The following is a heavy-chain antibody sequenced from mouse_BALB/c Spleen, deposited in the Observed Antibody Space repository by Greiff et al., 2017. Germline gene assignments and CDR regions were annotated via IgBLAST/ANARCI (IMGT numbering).Heavy chain of an antibody. CDR2: INPSSGYT. V-gene: IGHV1-4*02. CDR1: GYTFTSYT. J-gene: IGHJ2*01. CDR3: ARSNGNYYFDY. D-gene: IGHD2-1*01. Sequence: VQLQQSAAELARPGASVKMSCKASGYTFTSYTMHWVKQRPGQGLEWIGYINPSSGYTEYNQKFKDKTTLTADKSSSTAYMQLSSLTSEDSAVYYCARSNGNYYFDYWGQGTTLTVSS.